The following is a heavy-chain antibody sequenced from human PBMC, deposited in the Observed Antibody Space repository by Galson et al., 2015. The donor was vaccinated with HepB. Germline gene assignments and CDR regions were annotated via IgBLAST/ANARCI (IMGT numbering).Heavy chain of an antibody. CDR1: GFTFSSYG. CDR2: IGARGSGT. D-gene: IGHD6-13*01. J-gene: IGHJ4*02. V-gene: IGHV3-23*01. CDR3: AKGGGSWSYFDY. Sequence: SLRLSCAATGFTFSSYGMSWVRQAPGKGLEWVSSIGARGSGTYYADSLTGRFTISRDNSKNTLYLQMNSLRAEDTAVYYCAKGGGSWSYFDYWGQGTLVTVSS.